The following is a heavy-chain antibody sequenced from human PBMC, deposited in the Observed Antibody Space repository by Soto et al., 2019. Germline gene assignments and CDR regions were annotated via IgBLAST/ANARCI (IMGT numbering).Heavy chain of an antibody. Sequence: EVQLVESGGGLVQPGGSLRLSCAASGFTFSNYWMSWVRQAPGKGLEWVANSRQDGSDKYYVDSVKGRFTISRDNSKNSLYLQMNSLRAEDTAIYYCASPQQWLGQRGDFDHWGQGTLVTVYS. CDR2: SRQDGSDK. CDR3: ASPQQWLGQRGDFDH. V-gene: IGHV3-7*05. J-gene: IGHJ4*02. D-gene: IGHD6-19*01. CDR1: GFTFSNYW.